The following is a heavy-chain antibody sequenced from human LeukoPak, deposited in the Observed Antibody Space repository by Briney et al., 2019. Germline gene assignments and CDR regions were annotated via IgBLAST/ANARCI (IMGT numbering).Heavy chain of an antibody. D-gene: IGHD3-3*01. Sequence: QTGGSLRLSCAASGFAVSSNYMSWVRQAPGKGLEWVSVIYSGGSTYYADSVKGRFTISRDNSKNTLYLQMNSLRAEDTAVYYCARDRYDFWGNYYYYYMDVWGKGTTVTVSS. V-gene: IGHV3-53*01. J-gene: IGHJ6*03. CDR2: IYSGGST. CDR1: GFAVSSNY. CDR3: ARDRYDFWGNYYYYYMDV.